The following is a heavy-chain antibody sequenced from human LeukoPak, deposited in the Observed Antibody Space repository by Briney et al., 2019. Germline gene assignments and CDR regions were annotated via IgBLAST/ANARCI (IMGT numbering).Heavy chain of an antibody. D-gene: IGHD5-18*01. Sequence: PSETLSLTCTVSGASITSYHWSWIQQSAGKGLEWIGRIYISGSTNYNPSLKSRVTMSIDTSKNQFSLRVSSVTAADTAVYYCARDGLYTSGYSYFDYWGQGTLVSVSS. CDR1: GASITSYH. CDR3: ARDGLYTSGYSYFDY. J-gene: IGHJ4*02. V-gene: IGHV4-4*07. CDR2: IYISGST.